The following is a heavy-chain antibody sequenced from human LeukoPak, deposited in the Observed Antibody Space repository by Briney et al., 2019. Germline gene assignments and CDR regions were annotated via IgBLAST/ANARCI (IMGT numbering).Heavy chain of an antibody. CDR2: IKQDGSEK. Sequence: PGGSLRLSCAASGFTFSSYWMSWVRQAPGKGLEWVANIKQDGSEKYYVDSVKGRFTISRDNAKNSLYLQMNSLRAEDTAVYYCARDPGIAVAGPSTPNYYYYGMDVWGQGTTVTVSS. CDR3: ARDPGIAVAGPSTPNYYYYGMDV. D-gene: IGHD6-19*01. V-gene: IGHV3-7*01. CDR1: GFTFSSYW. J-gene: IGHJ6*02.